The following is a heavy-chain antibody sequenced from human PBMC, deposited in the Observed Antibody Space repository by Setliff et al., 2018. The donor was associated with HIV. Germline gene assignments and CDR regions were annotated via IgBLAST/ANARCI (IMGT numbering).Heavy chain of an antibody. V-gene: IGHV4-38-2*01. CDR1: GNSIGSGYY. J-gene: IGHJ4*02. CDR2: IYYNGNI. Sequence: SETLSLTCAVSGNSIGSGYYWGWIRQPPGKGLEWIASIYYNGNIYYNPSLKSRVTIPMDTSTNQFSLKLSSVTAADTAVYSCVRHLSEMAMVDHWGQGTLVTVSS. CDR3: VRHLSEMAMVDH.